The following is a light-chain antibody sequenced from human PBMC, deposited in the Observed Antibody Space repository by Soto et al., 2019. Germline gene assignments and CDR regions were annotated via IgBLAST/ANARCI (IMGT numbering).Light chain of an antibody. V-gene: IGLV1-47*01. CDR3: AAWDDRLSGWV. Sequence: QLVLTQPPSASGTPGQRFTISCSGSGSNMGGTNVYWCQHLPGTAPKLLIYRGYQRHSGVPDRFSGSKSGTSASLAISGLRSEDESEYYCAAWDDRLSGWVFGGGTKLNVL. CDR2: RGY. CDR1: GSNMGGTN. J-gene: IGLJ3*02.